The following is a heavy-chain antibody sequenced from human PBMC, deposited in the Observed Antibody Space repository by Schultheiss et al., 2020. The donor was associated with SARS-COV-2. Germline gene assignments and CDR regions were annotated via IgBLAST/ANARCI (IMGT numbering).Heavy chain of an antibody. CDR1: GGSISSSSYY. Sequence: SETLSLTCAVSGGSISSSSYYWSWIRQPPGKGLEWIGEINHGEGTNYNPSLKSRVTISVDTSKNQFSLKLSSVTAADTAVYYCARGPARGAYYYYYYMDVWGKGTTVTVSS. J-gene: IGHJ6*03. CDR2: INHGEGT. D-gene: IGHD2-2*01. CDR3: ARGPARGAYYYYYYMDV. V-gene: IGHV4-39*07.